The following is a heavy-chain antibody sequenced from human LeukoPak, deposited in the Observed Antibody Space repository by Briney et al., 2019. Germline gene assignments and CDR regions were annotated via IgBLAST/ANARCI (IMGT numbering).Heavy chain of an antibody. V-gene: IGHV1-46*01. CDR1: GYTFTSYY. D-gene: IGHD5-18*01. Sequence: GASVKVSCKASGYTFTSYYMHWVRQAPGQGLEWMGIINPSGGSTSYAQKFQGRVTMTRDMSTSTVYMELSSLRSEDTAVYYCARGGYSYGYRGYWFDPWGQGTLVTVSS. J-gene: IGHJ5*02. CDR3: ARGGYSYGYRGYWFDP. CDR2: INPSGGST.